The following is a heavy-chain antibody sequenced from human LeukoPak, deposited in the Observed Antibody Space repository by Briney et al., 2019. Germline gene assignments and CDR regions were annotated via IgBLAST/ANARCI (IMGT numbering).Heavy chain of an antibody. CDR1: GYTFTSYG. CDR3: AAHLGMHSSGWHEVY. D-gene: IGHD6-19*01. V-gene: IGHV1-18*01. Sequence: ASVKVSCKASGYTFTSYGISWVRQAPGQGLEWMGWISAYNGNTNYAQKLQGRVTMTTDTSTSTAYMELRSLRSDDTAVYYCAAHLGMHSSGWHEVYWGQGTLVTVSS. CDR2: ISAYNGNT. J-gene: IGHJ4*02.